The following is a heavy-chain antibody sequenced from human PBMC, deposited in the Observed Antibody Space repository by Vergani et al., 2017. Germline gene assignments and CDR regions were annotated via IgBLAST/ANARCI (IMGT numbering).Heavy chain of an antibody. J-gene: IGHJ6*02. D-gene: IGHD1-26*01. V-gene: IGHV1-69*12. CDR3: ARAKXRSYYGDYYYGMNV. CDR1: GGTFSSYA. CDR2: SIPICGTA. Sequence: QVQLVQSGAEVKKPGSPVKVSCKASGGTFSSYAISWVRQAPGQGLEWMGGSIPICGTANYAQKFQGRVTITADESTSTAYMELSSLRSEDTAVYYCARAKXRSYYGDYYYGMNVWGQGTTVTVSS.